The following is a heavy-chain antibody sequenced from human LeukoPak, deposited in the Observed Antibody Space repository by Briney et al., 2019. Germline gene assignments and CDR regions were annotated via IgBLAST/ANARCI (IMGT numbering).Heavy chain of an antibody. CDR3: ARISRDGYNYYFDY. Sequence: SETLSLTCAVSGGSISSYYWSWIRKPPGKGLEWIGYIYYSGSTNYNPSLKSRVTISVDTSKNQFSLKLSSVTAADTAVYYCARISRDGYNYYFDYWGQGTLVTVSS. CDR2: IYYSGST. J-gene: IGHJ4*02. CDR1: GGSISSYY. D-gene: IGHD5-24*01. V-gene: IGHV4-59*01.